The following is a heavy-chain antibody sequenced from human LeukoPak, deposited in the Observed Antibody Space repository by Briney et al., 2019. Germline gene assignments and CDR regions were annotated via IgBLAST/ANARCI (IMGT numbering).Heavy chain of an antibody. Sequence: GGSLRLSCAASGFTFNSYNMNWVRQAPGKGLEWVSYISSDSSTIYYADSVKGRFTISRDNAKNSLYLQMNSLRAEDTAMYYCARDPPSFQYWGQGTLVTVSA. CDR3: ARDPPSFQY. CDR1: GFTFNSYN. CDR2: ISSDSSTI. V-gene: IGHV3-48*04. J-gene: IGHJ1*01.